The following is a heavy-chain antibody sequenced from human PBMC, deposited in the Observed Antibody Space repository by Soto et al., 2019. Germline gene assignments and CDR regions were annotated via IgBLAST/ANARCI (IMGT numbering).Heavy chain of an antibody. CDR2: INPNNGGT. J-gene: IGHJ4*02. Sequence: AAVKVSCKTSGYFFTSYYIHWVRQAPGQGLEWMGWINPNNGGTNSAQKFQGRVTMTSDTSINTAYMEITSLRSDDTALYYCAREVTYGGGSFSLGLWGQGSLVTVSA. D-gene: IGHD3-10*01. CDR1: GYFFTSYY. CDR3: AREVTYGGGSFSLGL. V-gene: IGHV1-2*02.